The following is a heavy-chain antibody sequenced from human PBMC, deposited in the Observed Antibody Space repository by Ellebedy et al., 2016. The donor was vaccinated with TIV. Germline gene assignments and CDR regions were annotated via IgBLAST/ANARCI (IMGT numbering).Heavy chain of an antibody. D-gene: IGHD6-19*01. Sequence: ASVKVSCKASGYTFTSYYMHWVRQAPGQGLEWMGIINPSGGSTSYAQKFQGRVTMTRDTSTSTVYMELSSLRSEDTAVYYCARGGGPGIAVAGTTPGDYWGQGTLVTVSS. CDR2: INPSGGST. V-gene: IGHV1-46*01. CDR3: ARGGGPGIAVAGTTPGDY. CDR1: GYTFTSYY. J-gene: IGHJ4*02.